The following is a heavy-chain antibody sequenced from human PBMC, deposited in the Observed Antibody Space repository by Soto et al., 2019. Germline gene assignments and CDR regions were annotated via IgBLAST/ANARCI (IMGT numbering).Heavy chain of an antibody. CDR2: INPNSGGT. Sequence: QVQLVQSGAEVKKPGASVKVSCKASGYTFTGYYMHWVRQAPGQGLEWMGWINPNSGGTNYAQKLQGRVTMTTDTSTSTAYMELRSLRSDDTAVYYCARTLLEWLLIREIDYWGQGTLVTVSS. CDR1: GYTFTGYY. V-gene: IGHV1-2*02. J-gene: IGHJ4*02. D-gene: IGHD3-3*01. CDR3: ARTLLEWLLIREIDY.